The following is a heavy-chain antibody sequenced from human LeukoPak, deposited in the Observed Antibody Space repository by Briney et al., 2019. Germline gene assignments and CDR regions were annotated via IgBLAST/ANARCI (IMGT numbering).Heavy chain of an antibody. J-gene: IGHJ3*02. CDR1: GFTFSSYW. CDR2: INSDGSST. D-gene: IGHD3-9*01. V-gene: IGHV3-74*01. CDR3: AWELRYDAFDI. Sequence: GGSLRLSCAASGFTFSSYWMHWVRHAPGKGLVWVSRINSDGSSTSYADSVKGRFTISRDNAKNTLYLQMNSLRAEDTAVYYCAWELRYDAFDIWGQGTMVTVSS.